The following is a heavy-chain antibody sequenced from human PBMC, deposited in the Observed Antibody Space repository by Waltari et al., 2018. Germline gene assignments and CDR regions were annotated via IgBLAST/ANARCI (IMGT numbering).Heavy chain of an antibody. CDR3: ARTRRDGYNYLYYYYYYMDV. CDR2: IYYSGST. V-gene: IGHV4-59*01. Sequence: QVQLQESGPGLVKPSETLSLTCTVSGGSISSYYWSWIRQPPGKGLEWIGYIYYSGSTNYNPSLKSRVTISVDTSKNQFSLKLSSVTAADTAVYYCARTRRDGYNYLYYYYYYMDVWGKGTTVTISS. D-gene: IGHD5-12*01. J-gene: IGHJ6*03. CDR1: GGSISSYY.